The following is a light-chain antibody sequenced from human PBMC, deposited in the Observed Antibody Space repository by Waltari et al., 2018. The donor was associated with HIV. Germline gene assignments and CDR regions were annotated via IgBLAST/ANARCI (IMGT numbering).Light chain of an antibody. V-gene: IGKV1-27*01. CDR2: AAS. CDR3: QNYDSVPVA. CDR1: RDISND. J-gene: IGKJ5*01. Sequence: DIQMSQAPSSLSASVGDRVTITCRVSRDISNDLAWYQQKSGEVPKLLMYAASALRSGVPSRFRGSGSGTDFTLTINGLQPEDVGSYYCQNYDSVPVAFGQGTRLEI.